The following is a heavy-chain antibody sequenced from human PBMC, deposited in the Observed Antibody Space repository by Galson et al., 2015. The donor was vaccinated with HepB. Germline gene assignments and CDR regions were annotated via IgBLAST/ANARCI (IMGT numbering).Heavy chain of an antibody. D-gene: IGHD6-6*01. CDR1: GFTFRNHG. V-gene: IGHV3-33*01. J-gene: IGHJ4*02. Sequence: SLRLSCAASGFTFRNHGMHWVRQAPGKGLEWVGVIYYDGSLTYYTDSVKGRFTISRDNSKDTLDLQMSSLRADDTAVYYCTRDIASRRLDFWGQGTLVIVSS. CDR2: IYYDGSLT. CDR3: TRDIASRRLDF.